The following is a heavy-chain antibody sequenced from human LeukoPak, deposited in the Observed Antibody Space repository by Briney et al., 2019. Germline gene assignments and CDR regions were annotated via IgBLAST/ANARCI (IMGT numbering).Heavy chain of an antibody. CDR1: GFTLSSYG. CDR3: ARDYYDSSGYYFDY. D-gene: IGHD3-22*01. V-gene: IGHV3-33*01. CDR2: IWYDGSNK. Sequence: GGSLRLSCAASGFTLSSYGMHWVRQAPGKGLEWVAVIWYDGSNKYYADSVKGRFTISRDNSKNTLYLQMNSLRAEDTAVYYCARDYYDSSGYYFDYWGQGTLVTVPS. J-gene: IGHJ4*02.